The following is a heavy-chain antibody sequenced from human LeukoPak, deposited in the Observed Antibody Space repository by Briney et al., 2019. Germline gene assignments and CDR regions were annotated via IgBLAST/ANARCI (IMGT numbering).Heavy chain of an antibody. CDR2: TYYRSKWYN. V-gene: IGHV6-1*01. D-gene: IGHD5-18*01. CDR1: GDIVSHNSAA. CDR3: ARDAHPWIQLWLDY. Sequence: SQTLSLTCAISGDIVSHNSAAWSWIRQSPSRGLEWLGRTYYRSKWYNDYALSVKGRITITPDTSKNQFSLQLNSVTPDDTAVYFCARDAHPWIQLWLDYWGQGTLVTVSS. J-gene: IGHJ4*02.